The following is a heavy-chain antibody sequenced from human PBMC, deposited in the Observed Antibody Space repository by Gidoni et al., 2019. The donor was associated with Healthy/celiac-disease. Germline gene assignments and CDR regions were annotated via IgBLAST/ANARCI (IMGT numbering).Heavy chain of an antibody. Sequence: EVQLVESGGGLIQPGGSLRLSCAASGFTVSRNYMSWVRQAPGKGLEWVSVIYSGGSTYYADSVKGRFTISRDNSKNTLYLQMNSLRAEDTAVYYCATILRYCGGDCMGDAFDIWGQGTMVTVSS. V-gene: IGHV3-53*01. J-gene: IGHJ3*02. D-gene: IGHD2-21*02. CDR3: ATILRYCGGDCMGDAFDI. CDR2: IYSGGST. CDR1: GFTVSRNY.